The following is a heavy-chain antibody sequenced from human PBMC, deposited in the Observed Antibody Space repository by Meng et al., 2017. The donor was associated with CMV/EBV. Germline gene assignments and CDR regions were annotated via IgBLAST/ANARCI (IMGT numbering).Heavy chain of an antibody. J-gene: IGHJ6*02. D-gene: IGHD4-11*01. Sequence: ASVKVSCKASGYTFTSYDINWVRQAPGQGLEWMGWINPNSGGTNYAQKFQGRVTMTRDTSISTAYMELSRLRSDDTAVYYCARDLQGYYYGMDVWGQGTTVTVSS. V-gene: IGHV1-2*02. CDR3: ARDLQGYYYGMDV. CDR1: GYTFTSYD. CDR2: INPNSGGT.